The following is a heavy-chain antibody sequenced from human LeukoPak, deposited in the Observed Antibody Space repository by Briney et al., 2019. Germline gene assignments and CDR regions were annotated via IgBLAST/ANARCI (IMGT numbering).Heavy chain of an antibody. Sequence: APLKVSCRASGYPFTGYYFHWVRQAPGQGLEWMGWINPNSGGTKYAQKFQGRVTMTRDTSISTAYMELSTLRSDDTAVYFCARASIVGATSPSYFDYWGQGTLVTVSS. J-gene: IGHJ4*02. CDR1: GYPFTGYY. CDR2: INPNSGGT. CDR3: ARASIVGATSPSYFDY. D-gene: IGHD1-26*01. V-gene: IGHV1-2*02.